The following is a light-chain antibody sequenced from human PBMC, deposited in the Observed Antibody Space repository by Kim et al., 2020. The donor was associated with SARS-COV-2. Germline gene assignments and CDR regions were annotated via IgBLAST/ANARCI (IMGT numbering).Light chain of an antibody. Sequence: GQTVTITCSGGISNVGRNTVNWFQQFPGTAPKLLTYNNFQRASGVPVRFSASKSGTSASLAISGLQSDDEADYHCAAWDDSLTGYVFGSGTKVTVL. V-gene: IGLV1-44*01. CDR3: AAWDDSLTGYV. CDR2: NNF. J-gene: IGLJ1*01. CDR1: ISNVGRNT.